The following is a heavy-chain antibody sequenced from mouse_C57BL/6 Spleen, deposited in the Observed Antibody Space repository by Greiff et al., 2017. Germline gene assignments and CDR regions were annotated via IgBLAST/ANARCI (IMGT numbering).Heavy chain of an antibody. V-gene: IGHV5-6*01. CDR1: GFTFSSYG. D-gene: IGHD3-3*01. J-gene: IGHJ1*03. CDR3: ARQGRGGFDV. Sequence: DVLLVESGGDLVKPGGSLKLSCAASGFTFSSYGMSWVRQTPDKRLEWVATISSGGSYTYYPDSVKGRFTISRDNAKNTQCRRMSSLESEDTAMDCCARQGRGGFDVWGKGTTVTVSS. CDR2: ISSGGSYT.